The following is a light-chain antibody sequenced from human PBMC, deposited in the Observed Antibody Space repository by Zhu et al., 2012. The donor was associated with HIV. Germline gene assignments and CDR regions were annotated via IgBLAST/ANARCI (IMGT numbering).Light chain of an antibody. CDR1: QGVSSTY. Sequence: EIVLTQSPGTLSLSPGERASLSCRASQGVSSTYLGWYQQKPGQAPRLLIYGASSRATGIPDRFSDSGSGTDFTLTISRLEPEDFAVYYCQQYGSSPITFGQGTRLEIK. CDR3: QQYGSSPIT. J-gene: IGKJ5*01. V-gene: IGKV3-20*01. CDR2: GAS.